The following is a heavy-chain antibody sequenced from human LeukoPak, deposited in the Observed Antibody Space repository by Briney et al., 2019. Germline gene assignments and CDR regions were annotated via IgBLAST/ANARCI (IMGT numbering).Heavy chain of an antibody. V-gene: IGHV1-46*01. D-gene: IGHD1-7*01. Sequence: ASVKASCKASGYSFIDYYIHWVRQAPGQGLEWMGIINPSGGSTSYAQKLQGRVTMTRDTSTSTVYMELSSLRSEDTAVYYCATPTGTTSYYYYGMDVWGQGTTVTVSS. CDR2: INPSGGST. CDR3: ATPTGTTSYYYYGMDV. J-gene: IGHJ6*02. CDR1: GYSFIDYY.